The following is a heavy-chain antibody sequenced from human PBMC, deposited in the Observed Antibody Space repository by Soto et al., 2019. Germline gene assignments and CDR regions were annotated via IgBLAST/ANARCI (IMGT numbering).Heavy chain of an antibody. CDR1: GGTFSSYS. Sequence: ASVKVSCKPSGGTFSSYSFSWVRQAPGQGLEWMGRISTYNGNTNYPQSLQGRLTMTTDTSTTTAYMELRNLRSDDTAVYYCARDPYHVLMVNAPNLYGMDVWGQGTTVTVSS. CDR2: ISTYNGNT. J-gene: IGHJ6*02. D-gene: IGHD2-8*01. CDR3: ARDPYHVLMVNAPNLYGMDV. V-gene: IGHV1-18*01.